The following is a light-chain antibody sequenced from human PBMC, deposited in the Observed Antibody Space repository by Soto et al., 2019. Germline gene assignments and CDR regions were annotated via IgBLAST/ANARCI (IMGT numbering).Light chain of an antibody. CDR2: EVS. Sequence: QSVLTQPASVSGSPGQSITISCTGTSSDVGSYNLVSWYQQHPGKAPKLMIYEVSKRPSGVSNRFSGSKSGNTASLTISGLQAEDEADYYCCSYAGSCTPYVFGTGTKVTVL. CDR1: SSDVGSYNL. J-gene: IGLJ1*01. V-gene: IGLV2-23*02. CDR3: CSYAGSCTPYV.